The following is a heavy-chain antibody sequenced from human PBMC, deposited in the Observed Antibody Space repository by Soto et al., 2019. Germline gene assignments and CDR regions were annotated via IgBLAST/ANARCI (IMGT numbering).Heavy chain of an antibody. V-gene: IGHV3-15*01. D-gene: IGHD2-8*01. CDR3: TREWWGDFA. J-gene: IGHJ4*02. Sequence: EGQLVESGEGLVKPGESLRLSCEVSGITINTAWMSWVRQAPGKGLEWVGRIKTKNDGETTEFAAAVDGRFSISRDDSRNTIYLQMNSLRTEDTAVYYCTREWWGDFAWGQGSLVTVSS. CDR1: GITINTAW. CDR2: IKTKNDGETT.